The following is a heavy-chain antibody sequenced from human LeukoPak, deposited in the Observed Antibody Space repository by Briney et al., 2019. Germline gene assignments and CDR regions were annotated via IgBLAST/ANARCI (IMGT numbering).Heavy chain of an antibody. J-gene: IGHJ5*02. CDR1: GFTFSRNG. V-gene: IGHV3-23*01. D-gene: IGHD2-21*01. CDR2: ISGSGGNT. CDR3: AREEVRVLVRWLDP. Sequence: GGSLRLSCAASGFTFSRNGMTWVRQAPGKGLEWVSAISGSGGNTYYADSVKGRFTISRDNSKNTLYLQMNSLRAEDTAVYYCAREEVRVLVRWLDPWGQGTLVTVSS.